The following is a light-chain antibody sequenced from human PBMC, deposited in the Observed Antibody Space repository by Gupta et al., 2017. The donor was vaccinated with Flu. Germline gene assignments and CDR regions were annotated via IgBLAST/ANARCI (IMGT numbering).Light chain of an antibody. CDR2: KVS. Sequence: DIVMTQTPLSLPVTPCERSSVPCRSSQSLLDSDDGNTYLDWYLQKPGQSPQLLIYKVSYRAPGIPDRFTGSGSGTDFTLNISRVETEDVGLYYCMQRIEFPPTFGQGTRLEIK. CDR1: QSLLDSDDGNTY. CDR3: MQRIEFPPT. J-gene: IGKJ5*01. V-gene: IGKV2-40*01.